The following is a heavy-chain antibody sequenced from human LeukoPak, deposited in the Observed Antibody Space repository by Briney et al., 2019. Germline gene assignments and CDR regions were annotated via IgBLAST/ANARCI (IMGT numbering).Heavy chain of an antibody. CDR3: AKESYYDILTGYSHS. D-gene: IGHD3-9*01. Sequence: GGSLRLSCAASGFTFNNYAMSWVGQAPGKGLEWVSAISDNGGSTYYADSVKGRYTISRDNSKNTLYLQMNSLRAEDTAMYYCAKESYYDILTGYSHSWGQGTLVTVSS. V-gene: IGHV3-23*01. CDR2: ISDNGGST. J-gene: IGHJ4*02. CDR1: GFTFNNYA.